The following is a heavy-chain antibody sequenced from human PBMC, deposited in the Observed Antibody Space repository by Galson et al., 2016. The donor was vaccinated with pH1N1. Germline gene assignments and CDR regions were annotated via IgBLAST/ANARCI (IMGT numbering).Heavy chain of an antibody. CDR1: GFILSDYP. CDR2: IAFEGGSQK. Sequence: SLRLSCAASGFILSDYPMHWVRQAPGKGLEWVAVIAFEGGSQKFYGDSVKGRFTISRDNSKNTMYLQMNSLTPEDTAVYYCARSVLVALTPDSWGQGTLVTVSS. V-gene: IGHV3-30*03. CDR3: ARSVLVALTPDS. J-gene: IGHJ5*01. D-gene: IGHD2-21*01.